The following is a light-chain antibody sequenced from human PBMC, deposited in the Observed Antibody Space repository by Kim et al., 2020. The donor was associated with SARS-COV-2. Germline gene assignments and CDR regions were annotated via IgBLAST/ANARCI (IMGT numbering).Light chain of an antibody. CDR1: SSNIGINP. CDR2: SNN. CDR3: AAWDDSLNGVV. J-gene: IGLJ2*01. V-gene: IGLV1-44*01. Sequence: QSVVTQPPSASGTPGQRVTISCSGSSSNIGINPVSWYQQLPGTAPKVLIYSNNQRPSEVPDRFSGSKSGPSASLAISGLQSADEADYYCAAWDDSLNGVVFGGGTQLTVL.